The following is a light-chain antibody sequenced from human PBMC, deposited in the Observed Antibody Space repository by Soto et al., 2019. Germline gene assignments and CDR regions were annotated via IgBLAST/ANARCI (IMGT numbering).Light chain of an antibody. Sequence: EIVLTQSPGTLSLSPGERATLSCRASQSVSGRYLAWYQQKPGQAPRLLIYGASSRATAIPERFSGSGSGTDFTLTIIRLEPEDFAIYYCQQYGSSSYTFGQGTKVDIK. CDR2: GAS. J-gene: IGKJ2*01. V-gene: IGKV3-20*01. CDR1: QSVSGRY. CDR3: QQYGSSSYT.